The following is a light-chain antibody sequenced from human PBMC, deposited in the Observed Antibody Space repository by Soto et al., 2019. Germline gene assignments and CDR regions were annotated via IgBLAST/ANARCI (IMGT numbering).Light chain of an antibody. V-gene: IGKV3-11*01. J-gene: IGKJ5*01. CDR3: PQGSNWPG. CDR2: DAS. CDR1: QSVGSY. Sequence: EIVLTQSPATLSLSPGERATLSCRASQSVGSYLAWYQQKPGQAPRLLIYDASNRATGIPARFSGSGSGTDFTLAISSLEPEDFAVYYCPQGSNWPGFGQGTRLEIK.